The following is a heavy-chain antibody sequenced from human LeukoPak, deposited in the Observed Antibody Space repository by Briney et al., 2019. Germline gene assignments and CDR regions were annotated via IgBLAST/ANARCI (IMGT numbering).Heavy chain of an antibody. Sequence: GGSLRLSCAASGFTFSSYAMSWVRQAPGKGLEWVSAISGSGGSTYYADSVKGRFTISRDNSKNTLYLQMNSLRAEDTAVYYCAKSPMYHYDSSGYRKVFDYWGQGTLVTVSS. J-gene: IGHJ4*02. CDR2: ISGSGGST. CDR1: GFTFSSYA. CDR3: AKSPMYHYDSSGYRKVFDY. D-gene: IGHD3-22*01. V-gene: IGHV3-23*01.